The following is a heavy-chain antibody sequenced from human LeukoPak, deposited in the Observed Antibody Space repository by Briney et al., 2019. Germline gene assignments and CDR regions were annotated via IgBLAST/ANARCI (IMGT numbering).Heavy chain of an antibody. Sequence: QPGRSLRLSCAASGFTFSSYGMHWVRQAPGKGLEWVAVISYDGSIKYYADSVKGRFTISRDNSKNTLYLQMNSLRAEDTAVYYCAKAKFRDYYDSSGYAAYWGQGTLVTVSS. J-gene: IGHJ4*02. D-gene: IGHD3-22*01. CDR3: AKAKFRDYYDSSGYAAY. CDR2: ISYDGSIK. V-gene: IGHV3-30*18. CDR1: GFTFSSYG.